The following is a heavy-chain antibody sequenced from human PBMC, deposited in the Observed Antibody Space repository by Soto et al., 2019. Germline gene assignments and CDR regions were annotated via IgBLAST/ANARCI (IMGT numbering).Heavy chain of an antibody. CDR1: GGIFNKYA. V-gene: IGHV1-69*01. D-gene: IGHD3-22*01. Sequence: QVQLVQSGAEVKKPGSSVKVSCTASGGIFNKYAFSWVRQSPGQGLEWMGGIIPIFGTTNYAQKFEGRVTISADESTSTSFMELNSLRSEDTAIYYCARVVIGYSDSPGYYGLDFWGQGTLVTVSS. CDR3: ARVVIGYSDSPGYYGLDF. J-gene: IGHJ4*02. CDR2: IIPIFGTT.